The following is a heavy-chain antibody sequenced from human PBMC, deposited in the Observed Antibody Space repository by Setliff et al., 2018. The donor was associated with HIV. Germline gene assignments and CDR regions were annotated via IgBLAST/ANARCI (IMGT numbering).Heavy chain of an antibody. Sequence: TCTVSGGSISSGSYFWNWIRQPAGKGLEWIGRIYSSGITNYNPSLKSRLTISLDTSKNQFSLQVTSVTAADTAVYYCARDPYCPNTCYEDFTFDSWGQGTLVTVS. V-gene: IGHV4-61*02. D-gene: IGHD2-8*01. CDR3: ARDPYCPNTCYEDFTFDS. CDR1: GGSISSGSYF. J-gene: IGHJ4*02. CDR2: IYSSGIT.